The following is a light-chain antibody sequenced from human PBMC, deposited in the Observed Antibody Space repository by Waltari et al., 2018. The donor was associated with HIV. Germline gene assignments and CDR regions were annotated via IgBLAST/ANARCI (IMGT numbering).Light chain of an antibody. CDR3: AAWDGSHVV. CDR1: SSNIGSYY. Sequence: QSVLTQPPSASGTPGQRVTISCSGSSSNIGSYYVYWYQQLPGTAPKLLIYRNKQWPSGVPDRFSGSKSGTSASLAISGLRSEDEADYYCAAWDGSHVVFGGGTKRTVL. V-gene: IGLV1-47*01. CDR2: RNK. J-gene: IGLJ2*01.